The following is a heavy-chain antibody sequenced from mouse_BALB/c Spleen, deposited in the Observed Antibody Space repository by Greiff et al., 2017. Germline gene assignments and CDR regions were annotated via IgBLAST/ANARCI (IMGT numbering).Heavy chain of an antibody. V-gene: IGHV1-18*01. CDR1: GYSFTGYT. CDR3: AREVRRGYYYAMDY. D-gene: IGHD2-14*01. Sequence: EVQLVESGPELVKPGASMKISCKASGYSFTGYTMNWVKQSHGKNLEWIGLINPYNGGTSYNQKFKGKATLTVDKSSSTAYMELLSLTSEDSAVYYCAREVRRGYYYAMDYWGQGTSVTVSS. CDR2: INPYNGGT. J-gene: IGHJ4*01.